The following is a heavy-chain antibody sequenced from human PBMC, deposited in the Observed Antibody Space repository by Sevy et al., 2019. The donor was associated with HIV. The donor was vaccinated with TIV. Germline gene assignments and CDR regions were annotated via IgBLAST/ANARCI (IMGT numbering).Heavy chain of an antibody. V-gene: IGHV3-49*04. CDR1: GFTFGDYC. D-gene: IGHD6-13*01. CDR2: LKMGVYGGTV. J-gene: IGHJ4*02. CDR3: TRWKAAQSIFDY. Sequence: GESLKISCTASGFTFGDYCMSWVRQAPGKGLEWGGFLKMGVYGGTVGHPASVRGRFVISRDDSKTIAYLQMNDLKTEDTGVYYCTRWKAAQSIFDYWGQGALVTVSS.